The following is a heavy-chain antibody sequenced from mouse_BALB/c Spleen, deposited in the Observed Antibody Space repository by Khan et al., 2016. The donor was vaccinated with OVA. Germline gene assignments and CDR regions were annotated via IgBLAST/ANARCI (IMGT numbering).Heavy chain of an antibody. D-gene: IGHD2-14*01. J-gene: IGHJ2*01. CDR1: GFTFTSYG. Sequence: VQLQQSGAELGRPGSSVKLSCKTSGFTFTSYGIKWVKQRPGQGLEWIGYIYPGNGYTVYNEKFQGKATLTSDTSPSTAYMQLRSLTAEDTAIEFCAAAYYRNYFDYWGQGTTLTVAS. V-gene: IGHV1S134*01. CDR2: IYPGNGYT. CDR3: AAAYYRNYFDY.